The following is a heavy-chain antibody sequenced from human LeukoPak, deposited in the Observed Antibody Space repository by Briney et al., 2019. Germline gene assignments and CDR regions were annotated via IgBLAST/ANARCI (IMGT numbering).Heavy chain of an antibody. CDR2: IYSGGST. CDR1: GFTVSSNY. CDR3: ARGGGSYPFFDY. V-gene: IGHV3-53*01. D-gene: IGHD1-26*01. Sequence: GGSLRLSCAASGFTVSSNYMSWVRQAPGKGLEWVSVIYSGGSTYYADSVKGRFTISRDNAKKSLYLQMNSLRAEDTAVYYCARGGGSYPFFDYWGQGVLVTVSS. J-gene: IGHJ4*02.